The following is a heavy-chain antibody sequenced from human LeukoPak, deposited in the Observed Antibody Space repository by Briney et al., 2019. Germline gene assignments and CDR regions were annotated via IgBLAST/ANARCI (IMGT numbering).Heavy chain of an antibody. J-gene: IGHJ4*02. D-gene: IGHD3-22*01. CDR2: ISYDGINK. CDR1: GFTFSSYA. Sequence: PGGSLRLSCAASGFTFSSYAMHWVRQAPGKGLEWVALISYDGINKYYADSVKGRFTISRDNSKNTLYLQMNSLGAEDTAVYYCARDYYYDSSGYYYVDYWGQGTLVTVSS. CDR3: ARDYYYDSSGYYYVDY. V-gene: IGHV3-30-3*01.